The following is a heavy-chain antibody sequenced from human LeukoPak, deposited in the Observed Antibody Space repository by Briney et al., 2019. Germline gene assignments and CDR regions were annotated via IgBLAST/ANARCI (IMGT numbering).Heavy chain of an antibody. D-gene: IGHD3-22*01. J-gene: IGHJ4*02. CDR1: GFTFSSYE. CDR3: ARAVGSTMIVVVPHHDY. CDR2: ISSSGSTI. Sequence: GGSLRLSCAASGFTFSSYEMNWVRQAPGKGLEWVSYISSSGSTIYYADSVKGRFTISRDNAKNSLYLQMNSLRAEDTAVYYCARAVGSTMIVVVPHHDYWGQGTLVTVSS. V-gene: IGHV3-48*03.